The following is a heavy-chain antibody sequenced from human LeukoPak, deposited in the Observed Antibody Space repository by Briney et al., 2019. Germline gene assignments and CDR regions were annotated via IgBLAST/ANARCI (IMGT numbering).Heavy chain of an antibody. CDR1: GFTVSSNY. CDR2: FSGSGVST. V-gene: IGHV3-21*01. Sequence: GGSLRLSCAASGFTVSSNYMSWVRQAPGKGLEWVSAFSGSGVSTHYADSVKGRFTISRDNAKNSLYLQIHSLRAEDTAVYYCARDWYNNSDAFDIWGQGTMVTVSS. J-gene: IGHJ3*02. CDR3: ARDWYNNSDAFDI. D-gene: IGHD4-11*01.